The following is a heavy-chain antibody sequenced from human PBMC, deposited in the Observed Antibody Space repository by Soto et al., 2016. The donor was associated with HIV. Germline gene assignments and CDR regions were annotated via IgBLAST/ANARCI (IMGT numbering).Heavy chain of an antibody. Sequence: EVQLVESGGGLVQPGGSLRLSCAASGFTFSSYWMHWVRQAPGKGLVWVSRINSDGSSTSYADSVKGRFIISRDNAKNTLYLQMNSLRVEDTAVYYCAREGGGFLEWLSYYFDYWGREPWSPSPQ. CDR1: GFTFSSYW. CDR2: INSDGSST. J-gene: IGHJ4*02. CDR3: AREGGGFLEWLSYYFDY. V-gene: IGHV3-74*01. D-gene: IGHD3-3*01.